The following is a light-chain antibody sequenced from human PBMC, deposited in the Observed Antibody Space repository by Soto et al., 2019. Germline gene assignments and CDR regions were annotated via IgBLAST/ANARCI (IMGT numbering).Light chain of an antibody. CDR3: CSYAGSYTWV. J-gene: IGLJ3*02. CDR2: DVS. V-gene: IGLV2-11*01. CDR1: SSDVGDCNY. Sequence: QSALTQPRSVSGSPGQSVTISCTGTSSDVGDCNYVSWYEQRPGKAPKVMIYDVSRRPSGVPDRFSGSKSGNTASLTISGLQAEDEADYYCCSYAGSYTWVFGGGTKLTVL.